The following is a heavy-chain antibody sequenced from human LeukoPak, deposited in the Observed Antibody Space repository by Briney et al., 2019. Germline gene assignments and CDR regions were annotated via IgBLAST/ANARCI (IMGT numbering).Heavy chain of an antibody. CDR2: IRASGTT. Sequence: SETLSLTCTVSGGSISSYNWNWIRQPAGKGLEWIGRIRASGTTNYNPSLKSRVTMSVDTSKRQLSLNLSSVTVADTAVYYCVGRGLLTSLDCWGQGSQVAVSS. D-gene: IGHD3-10*01. CDR1: GGSISSYN. CDR3: VGRGLLTSLDC. J-gene: IGHJ4*02. V-gene: IGHV4-4*07.